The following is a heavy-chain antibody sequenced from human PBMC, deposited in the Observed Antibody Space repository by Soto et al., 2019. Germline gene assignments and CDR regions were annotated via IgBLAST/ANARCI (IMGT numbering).Heavy chain of an antibody. V-gene: IGHV3-7*05. D-gene: IGHD6-6*01. CDR2: IKQDGSEK. Sequence: GALRLSCAASGFSFSSYWESWVRQTPGKGLEWVANIKQDGSEKYYVDSVKGRFTISRDNAKNSLYLQMNSLRAEDTAVYYCARVFRSIELASRYFDYWGQGTLVTVSS. J-gene: IGHJ4*02. CDR1: GFSFSSYW. CDR3: ARVFRSIELASRYFDY.